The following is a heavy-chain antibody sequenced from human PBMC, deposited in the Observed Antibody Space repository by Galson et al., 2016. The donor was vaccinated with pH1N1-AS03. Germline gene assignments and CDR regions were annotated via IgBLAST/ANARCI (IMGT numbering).Heavy chain of an antibody. CDR2: INKDEDER. Sequence: SLRLSCAVSGFSISSGAMTWVRQAPGKGLEWVATINKDEDERYYMGSVKGRCTISRDNVRNSLYLQMNILRDEDTGVYFCASGSNNWDWAIDYWGQGTLVTVSS. J-gene: IGHJ4*02. V-gene: IGHV3-7*01. CDR1: GFSISSGA. D-gene: IGHD1-1*01. CDR3: ASGSNNWDWAIDY.